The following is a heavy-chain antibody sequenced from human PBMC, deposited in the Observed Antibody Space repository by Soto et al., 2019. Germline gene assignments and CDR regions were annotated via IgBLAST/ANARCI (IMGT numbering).Heavy chain of an antibody. Sequence: QVQLQESGPRLVEASQTLSLTCTVSNASITSSGYYWSWVRQPPGKGLEWIGYIYHSGSTFYSPSLQSRLTMSVDTPKNQFSLTLRSVTAADTAVYHCARMSGTYYVPDYWGQGTLVTVSS. V-gene: IGHV4-31*03. CDR2: IYHSGST. D-gene: IGHD1-26*01. CDR1: NASITSSGYY. J-gene: IGHJ4*02. CDR3: ARMSGTYYVPDY.